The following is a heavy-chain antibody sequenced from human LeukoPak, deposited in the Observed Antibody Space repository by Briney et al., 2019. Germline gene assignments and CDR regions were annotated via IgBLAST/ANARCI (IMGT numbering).Heavy chain of an antibody. J-gene: IGHJ5*02. CDR1: GGSISSHY. V-gene: IGHV4-59*11. CDR3: ARGRAAPWFDP. Sequence: PSETLSLTCTVSGGSISSHYWSWIRQPPGKGLEWIGYIYYSGSTNYNPSLKSRVTKSVDTSKNQFSLKLSSVTAADTAVYYCARGRAAPWFDPWGQGTLVTVSS. D-gene: IGHD6-13*01. CDR2: IYYSGST.